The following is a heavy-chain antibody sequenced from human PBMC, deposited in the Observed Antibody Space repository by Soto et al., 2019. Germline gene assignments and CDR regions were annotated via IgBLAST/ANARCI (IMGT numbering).Heavy chain of an antibody. J-gene: IGHJ4*02. CDR3: AKDVPEAAGTDY. V-gene: IGHV3-23*01. CDR2: ISGSGGST. Sequence: GSLRLCFAASGFTFSSYAMSWVRQAPGKGLEWVSAISGSGGSTYYADSVKGRFTISRDNSKNTLYLQMNSLRAEDTAVYYCAKDVPEAAGTDYWGQATLVTVSS. D-gene: IGHD6-13*01. CDR1: GFTFSSYA.